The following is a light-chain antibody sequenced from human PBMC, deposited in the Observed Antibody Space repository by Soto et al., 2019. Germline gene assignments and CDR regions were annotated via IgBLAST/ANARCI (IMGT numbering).Light chain of an antibody. Sequence: DIQMTQSPSSLSESVGDRVTITCRASQSISTYLNWYQQKPGKAPKLLIYAASTLQSGVPSRFSGSGSGTDFRLTITSLQPEDIATYYCQQSSTTPRTFGQGTNVDFK. J-gene: IGKJ1*01. V-gene: IGKV1-39*01. CDR3: QQSSTTPRT. CDR1: QSISTY. CDR2: AAS.